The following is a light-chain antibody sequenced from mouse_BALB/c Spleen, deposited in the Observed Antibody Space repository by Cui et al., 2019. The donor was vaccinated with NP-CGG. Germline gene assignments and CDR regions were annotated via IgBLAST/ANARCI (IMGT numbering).Light chain of an antibody. CDR3: ALWFSNHWV. Sequence: QAVVTQESALTTSPGETVTLTCRSSTGTVTTSNFANLVQEKPDHLFTGLIGGTNNRAPGVPARFSGSLIGDRAALTIIGAQTEDEAIYFCALWFSNHWVFGGGTKLTVL. J-gene: IGLJ1*01. CDR1: TGTVTTSNF. CDR2: GTN. V-gene: IGLV1*01.